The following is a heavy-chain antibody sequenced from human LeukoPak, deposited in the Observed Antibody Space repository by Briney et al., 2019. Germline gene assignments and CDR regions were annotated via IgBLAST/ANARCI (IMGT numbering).Heavy chain of an antibody. CDR1: GFTFSSYG. Sequence: GGSLRLSCAASGFTFSSYGMHWVRQAPGKGLEWVAVIWYDGSNKYYAGSVKGRFTISRDNSKNTLYLQMNSLRAEDTAVYYCASLVSDTVTTSAFDIWGQGTMVTVSS. CDR3: ASLVSDTVTTSAFDI. CDR2: IWYDGSNK. V-gene: IGHV3-33*01. J-gene: IGHJ3*02. D-gene: IGHD4-17*01.